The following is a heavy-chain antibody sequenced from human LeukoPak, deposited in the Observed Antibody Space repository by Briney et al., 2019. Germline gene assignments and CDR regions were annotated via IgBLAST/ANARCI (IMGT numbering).Heavy chain of an antibody. D-gene: IGHD3-10*01. J-gene: IGHJ5*02. CDR1: GFTFSSYG. V-gene: IGHV3-30*02. Sequence: PGGSLRLSCAASGFTFSSYGMHWVRQAPGKGLEWVAFIRYDGSNKYYADSVKGRFTISRDNSKNTLYLQMNSLRAEDTAVYYCTKEGLGSGTFSAWFDLWGQGTLVTVSS. CDR3: TKEGLGSGTFSAWFDL. CDR2: IRYDGSNK.